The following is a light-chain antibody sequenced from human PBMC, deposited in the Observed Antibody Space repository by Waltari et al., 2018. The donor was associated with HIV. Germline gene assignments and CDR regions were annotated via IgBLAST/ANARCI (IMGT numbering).Light chain of an antibody. CDR3: SSYAVNNNLI. Sequence: QSALTQPPSASGSPGQSVTISCTGTISDIGSYKSVAWFQQHPGKAPKLMISRVSERPSGVPDRFSGSKSGNTASLTVSGLQADDEADYYCSSYAVNNNLIFGGGTKLTVL. CDR2: RVS. V-gene: IGLV2-8*01. J-gene: IGLJ2*01. CDR1: ISDIGSYKS.